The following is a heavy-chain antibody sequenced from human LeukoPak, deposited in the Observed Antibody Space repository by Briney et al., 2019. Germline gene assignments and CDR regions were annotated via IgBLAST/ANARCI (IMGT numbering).Heavy chain of an antibody. CDR3: ARQRYFDWLSGPHYFDY. CDR1: GGSISSSTYY. D-gene: IGHD3-9*01. V-gene: IGHV4-39*01. CDR2: IYYSGST. J-gene: IGHJ4*02. Sequence: SETLSLTCTVSGGSISSSTYYWGWIRQPPGKGLEWIGSIYYSGSTYYNPSLKSRVTISVDTSKNRFSLKLSSVTAADTAVYYCARQRYFDWLSGPHYFDYWGQGTLVTVSS.